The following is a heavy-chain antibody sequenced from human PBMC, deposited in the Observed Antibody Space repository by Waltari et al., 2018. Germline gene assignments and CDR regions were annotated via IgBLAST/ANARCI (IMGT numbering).Heavy chain of an antibody. V-gene: IGHV3-23*01. CDR1: GFTFSSYS. Sequence: EVQLLESGGGLVQPGGALRLPWVASGFTFSSYSMTWVRQAPGKGLEWVSTFTSGGGGTYYADSVKGRFTISRDDSKDTVYLQMDSLRADDAALYYCARDFRTTTTGDAFDVWGQGTVVTVSS. J-gene: IGHJ3*01. CDR2: FTSGGGGT. D-gene: IGHD1-1*01. CDR3: ARDFRTTTTGDAFDV.